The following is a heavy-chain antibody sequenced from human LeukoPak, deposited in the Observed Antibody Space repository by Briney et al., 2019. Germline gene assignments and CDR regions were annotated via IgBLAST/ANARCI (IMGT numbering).Heavy chain of an antibody. CDR1: GFTFSDYY. J-gene: IGHJ5*02. CDR2: ISSSSSLI. D-gene: IGHD3-10*01. CDR3: VRDLATVRAERWFDP. Sequence: GGSLRLSCAASGFTFSDYYMSWIRQAPGKGLEWVSSISSSSSLIYYADSVKGRFTISRDNAKNSLYLQLNSLRAEDTAVYYCVRDLATVRAERWFDPWGQGTLVTVSS. V-gene: IGHV3-11*04.